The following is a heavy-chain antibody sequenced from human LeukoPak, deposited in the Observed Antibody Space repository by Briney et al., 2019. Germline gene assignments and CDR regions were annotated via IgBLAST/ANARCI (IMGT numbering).Heavy chain of an antibody. D-gene: IGHD6-19*01. V-gene: IGHV3-20*04. Sequence: GGSLRLSCAASGFTFDDYAMSWVGQTPGKGVEWVSGTNWDGGRTGYADSVKGRFTISRDNAKNSLYLQMNSLRAEDTAVYYCARDGIAVAVTPDYWGQGTLVTVSS. J-gene: IGHJ4*02. CDR1: GFTFDDYA. CDR3: ARDGIAVAVTPDY. CDR2: TNWDGGRT.